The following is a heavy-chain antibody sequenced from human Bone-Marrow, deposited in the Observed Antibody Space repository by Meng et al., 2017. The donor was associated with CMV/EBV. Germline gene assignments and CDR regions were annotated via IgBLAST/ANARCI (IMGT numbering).Heavy chain of an antibody. CDR3: ARGRFSSGWYGGYWFDP. CDR2: IIPIFGTA. D-gene: IGHD6-19*01. J-gene: IGHJ5*02. CDR1: GTFSSYA. Sequence: GTFSSYAISWVRQAPGQGLEWMGGIIPIFGTANYAQKFQGRVTITTDESTSTAYMELSSLRSEDTAVYYCARGRFSSGWYGGYWFDPWGQGTLVTVSS. V-gene: IGHV1-69*05.